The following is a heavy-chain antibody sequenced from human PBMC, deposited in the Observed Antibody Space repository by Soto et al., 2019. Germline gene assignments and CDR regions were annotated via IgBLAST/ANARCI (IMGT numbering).Heavy chain of an antibody. D-gene: IGHD3-10*01. CDR2: IWYDGSNK. CDR3: AGQFGELAQVYYYGMDV. V-gene: IGHV3-33*01. Sequence: VAVIWYDGSNKYYADSVKGRFTISRDNSKNTLYLQMNSLRAEDTAVYYCAGQFGELAQVYYYGMDVWGQGTTVTVSS. J-gene: IGHJ6*02.